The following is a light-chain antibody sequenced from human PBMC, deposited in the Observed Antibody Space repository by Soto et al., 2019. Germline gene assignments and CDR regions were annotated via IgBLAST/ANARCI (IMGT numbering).Light chain of an antibody. J-gene: IGKJ1*01. CDR1: QSVSSSY. V-gene: IGKV3-20*01. CDR2: DAS. CDR3: QQYGSSTWT. Sequence: EIVLTQSPGTLSLSPGERATLSCRASQSVSSSYLAWYQQKPGQAPRLLIYDASSRATGIPDRFSGSGSGTDFTLTISRLEPEDCAVYYCQQYGSSTWTFGQGTKVEIK.